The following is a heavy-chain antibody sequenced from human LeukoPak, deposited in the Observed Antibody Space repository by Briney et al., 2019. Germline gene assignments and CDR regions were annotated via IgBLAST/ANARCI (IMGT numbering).Heavy chain of an antibody. CDR3: ARRSHYSTSSGASG. CDR2: IYYSGST. V-gene: IGHV4-59*01. Sequence: SETLSLTCTVSGGSISSYYWSWIRQPPGKGLEWIGYIYYSGSTNYNPSLKSRVTISVDTSKNQFSLKLSSVTAADTAVYYCARRSHYSTSSGASGWGQGTLVTVSS. D-gene: IGHD6-6*01. J-gene: IGHJ4*02. CDR1: GGSISSYY.